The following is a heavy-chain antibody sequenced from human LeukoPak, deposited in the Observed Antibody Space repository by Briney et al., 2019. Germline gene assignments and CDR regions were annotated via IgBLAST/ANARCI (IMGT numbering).Heavy chain of an antibody. CDR1: GFTFSIYS. J-gene: IGHJ4*02. Sequence: AGGSLRLSCAASGFTFSIYSMNWVRQAPGKGLEWVSSISSSSSYIYYADSVKGRFTISRDNAKNSLYLQMNSLRAEDTAVYYCARDHVVVTAIFDYWGQGTLVTVSS. D-gene: IGHD2-21*02. CDR2: ISSSSSYI. CDR3: ARDHVVVTAIFDY. V-gene: IGHV3-21*01.